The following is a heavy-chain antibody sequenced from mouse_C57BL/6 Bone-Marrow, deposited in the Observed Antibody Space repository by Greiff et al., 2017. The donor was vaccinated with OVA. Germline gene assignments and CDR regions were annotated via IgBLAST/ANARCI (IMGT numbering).Heavy chain of an antibody. CDR2: ISSGGDYI. J-gene: IGHJ1*03. CDR1: GFTFSSYA. V-gene: IGHV5-9-1*02. D-gene: IGHD1-1*01. Sequence: EVQGVESGEGLVKPGGSLKLSCAASGFTFSSYAMSWVRQTPEKRLEWVAYISSGGDYIYYADTVKGRFTISRDNARNTLCLQMSSLTSEDTAMYYCTRGDYGSSYGYWYFDVWGTGTTVTVSS. CDR3: TRGDYGSSYGYWYFDV.